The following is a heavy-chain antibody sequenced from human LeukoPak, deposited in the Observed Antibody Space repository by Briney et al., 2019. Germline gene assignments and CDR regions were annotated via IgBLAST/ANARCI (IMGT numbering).Heavy chain of an antibody. V-gene: IGHV3-23*01. J-gene: IGHJ4*02. CDR3: AKAFRAYCSSTSCYAIDY. Sequence: GGSLRLSCAASGFTFSSYAMSWVRQAPGKGLEWVSAISGSGGNTYYADSVKGRFTISRDNSKNTLYLQMNSLRAEDTAVYYCAKAFRAYCSSTSCYAIDYWGQGTLVTVSS. CDR1: GFTFSSYA. CDR2: ISGSGGNT. D-gene: IGHD2-2*01.